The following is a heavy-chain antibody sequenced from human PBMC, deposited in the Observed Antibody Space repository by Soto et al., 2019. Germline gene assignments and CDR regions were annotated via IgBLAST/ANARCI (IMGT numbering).Heavy chain of an antibody. CDR2: IKSKTDGGTT. V-gene: IGHV3-15*01. J-gene: IGHJ4*02. CDR3: TTLREGQQWLQPFDY. D-gene: IGHD6-19*01. CDR1: GFTFSNAW. Sequence: EVQLVESGGGLVKPGGSLRLSCAASGFTFSNAWMSWVRQAPGKGLEWVGRIKSKTDGGTTDYAAPVKGRFTISRDDSKNPLYLQMNSLKTEDTAVYYCTTLREGQQWLQPFDYWGQGTLVTVSS.